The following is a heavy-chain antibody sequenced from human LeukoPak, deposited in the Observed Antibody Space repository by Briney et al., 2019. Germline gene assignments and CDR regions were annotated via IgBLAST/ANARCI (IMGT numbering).Heavy chain of an antibody. CDR3: AKGVASYYGLFDY. Sequence: GGSLRLSCAASGFTFSSYEMNWVRQAPGKGLEWVSYISSSGNTIYYADSVQGRFTISRDNSKNTLYLQMNSLRAEDTAVYYCAKGVASYYGLFDYWGQGSLVTVSS. D-gene: IGHD2/OR15-2a*01. CDR2: ISSSGNTI. J-gene: IGHJ4*02. CDR1: GFTFSSYE. V-gene: IGHV3-48*03.